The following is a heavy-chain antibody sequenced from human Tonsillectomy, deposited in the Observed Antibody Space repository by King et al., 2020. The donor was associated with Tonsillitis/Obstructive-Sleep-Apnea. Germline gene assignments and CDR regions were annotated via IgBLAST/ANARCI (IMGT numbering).Heavy chain of an antibody. V-gene: IGHV1-69*10. D-gene: IGHD3-3*01. J-gene: IGHJ3*02. CDR1: GGTFSSYA. CDR3: ARDRTSYYDFWSGYRVAFDI. CDR2: IIPILGIA. Sequence: VQLVQSGAEVKKPGSPVKVSCKASGGTFSSYAISWVRQAPGQGLEWMGGIIPILGIANYAQKFQGRVTITADKSTSTAYMELSSLRSEDTAVYYCARDRTSYYDFWSGYRVAFDIWGQGTMVTVSS.